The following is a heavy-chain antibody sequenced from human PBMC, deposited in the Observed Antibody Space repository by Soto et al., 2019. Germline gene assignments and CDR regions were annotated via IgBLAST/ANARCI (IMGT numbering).Heavy chain of an antibody. CDR2: ISGSGGST. Sequence: GGSLRLSCAASGFTFSSYAMSWVRQAPGKGLEWVSAISGSGGSTYYAGSVKGRFTISRDNSKNTLYLQMNSLRAEDTAVYYCAKRGLVWFGELSELKYYYYRMDVWGQGTTVTVSS. D-gene: IGHD3-10*01. V-gene: IGHV3-23*01. CDR1: GFTFSSYA. CDR3: AKRGLVWFGELSELKYYYYRMDV. J-gene: IGHJ6*02.